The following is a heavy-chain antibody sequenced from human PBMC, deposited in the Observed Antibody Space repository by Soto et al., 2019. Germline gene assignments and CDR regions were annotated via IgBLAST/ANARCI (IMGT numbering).Heavy chain of an antibody. CDR3: TRDIGGWGAY. V-gene: IGHV3-74*01. CDR2: TNEDGSII. Sequence: EVQLVESGGGLVQPGGSLRLSCAASGFTFSSSWMHWVRQAPGKGLVWVSRTNEDGSIINYADSVKGRFTISRDNAKDILYLKMNSLGVEDTAVYYCTRDIGGWGAYWGQGALVTVSS. CDR1: GFTFSSSW. D-gene: IGHD3-10*01. J-gene: IGHJ4*02.